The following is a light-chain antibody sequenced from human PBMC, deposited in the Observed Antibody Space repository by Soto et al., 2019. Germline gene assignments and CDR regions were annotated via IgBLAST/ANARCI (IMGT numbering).Light chain of an antibody. CDR1: QTVSSNY. CDR3: QQYTGPPTT. Sequence: FTQSPDTLSLSTGERATLSCRASQTVSSNYLAWCQQRPGQAPRLLIYGASTRAAGILDRFSGSGSGTDFTLTITRLEPGDSAVYFCQQYTGPPTTFGQGTRLEIK. J-gene: IGKJ5*01. V-gene: IGKV3-20*01. CDR2: GAS.